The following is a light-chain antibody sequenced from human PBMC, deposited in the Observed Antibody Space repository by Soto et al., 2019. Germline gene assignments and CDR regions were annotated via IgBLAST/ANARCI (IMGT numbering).Light chain of an antibody. J-gene: IGKJ1*01. V-gene: IGKV1-5*03. CDR1: QTISSW. CDR3: LQDYNRPGT. Sequence: DIQMTQSPSTLSGSVGDRVTITCRASQTISSWLAWYQQKPGKAPKLLIYKASTLKSGVPSRFSGSGSGTDFTLTISSLQPEDFATYYCLQDYNRPGTFGQGTKVDIK. CDR2: KAS.